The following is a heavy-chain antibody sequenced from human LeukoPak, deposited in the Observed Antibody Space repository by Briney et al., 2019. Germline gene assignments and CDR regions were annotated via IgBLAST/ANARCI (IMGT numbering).Heavy chain of an antibody. CDR1: RFTFSNYW. J-gene: IGHJ4*02. CDR2: IKQDGSEK. D-gene: IGHD3-16*01. Sequence: GGSLRLSCAVSRFTFSNYWMSWVRQAPGKGLEWVANIKQDGSEKYYVDSVEGRFTISRDNAKNSLYLQMNSLRAEDTAVYYCARDVGSQDYWGQGTLVTVSS. V-gene: IGHV3-7*01. CDR3: ARDVGSQDY.